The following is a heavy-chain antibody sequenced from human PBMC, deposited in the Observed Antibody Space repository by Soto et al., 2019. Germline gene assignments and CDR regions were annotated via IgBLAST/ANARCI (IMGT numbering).Heavy chain of an antibody. Sequence: QLQLQESGSGLVKPSQTLSLTCAVSGGSISSGGYSWSWIRQPPGKGLEWIGYMYHSGSTYYHPTPKSRATIPIDRTKNQFPPKLSSVNAADTAVYYCTRAPDYWGQGILVTVSS. CDR3: TRAPDY. CDR2: MYHSGST. J-gene: IGHJ4*02. V-gene: IGHV4-30-2*01. CDR1: GGSISSGGYS.